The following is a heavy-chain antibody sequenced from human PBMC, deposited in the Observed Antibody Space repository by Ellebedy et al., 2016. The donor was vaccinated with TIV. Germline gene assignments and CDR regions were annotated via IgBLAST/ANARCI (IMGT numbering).Heavy chain of an antibody. CDR1: GYTFTSYG. D-gene: IGHD1-1*01. Sequence: AASVKVSCKASGYTFTSYGISWVRQAPGQGLEWMGWISAYNGNTNYAQKFQGRVTMTRDTSTSTVYMELSSLRSEDTAVYYCARDPNTTGDFDYWGQGTLVTVSS. CDR3: ARDPNTTGDFDY. J-gene: IGHJ4*02. V-gene: IGHV1-18*01. CDR2: ISAYNGNT.